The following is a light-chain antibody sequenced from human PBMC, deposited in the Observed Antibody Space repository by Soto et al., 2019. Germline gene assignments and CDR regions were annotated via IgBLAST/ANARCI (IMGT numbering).Light chain of an antibody. V-gene: IGLV1-44*01. Sequence: QSVLTQPPSASGTPGQRVTISCSGSNSNIGSNKVNWYQQLPGTAPKLLIYTSNQRPSGVPDRFSGSKSGTSASLAISGLQSEDEADYYCATWDDSLHGYVFGTGLKVTVL. J-gene: IGLJ1*01. CDR3: ATWDDSLHGYV. CDR2: TSN. CDR1: NSNIGSNK.